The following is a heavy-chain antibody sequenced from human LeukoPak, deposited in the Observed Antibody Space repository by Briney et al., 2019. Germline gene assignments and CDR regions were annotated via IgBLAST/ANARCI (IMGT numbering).Heavy chain of an antibody. J-gene: IGHJ5*02. CDR3: ARLAEHIAPFDP. CDR2: ISAYNGNT. D-gene: IGHD6-13*01. V-gene: IGHV1-18*01. CDR1: GYTFTSYG. Sequence: ASVKVSCKASGYTFTSYGISWVRRAPGQGLEWMGWISAYNGNTNYAQKIQGRVTMTTDTSTSTAYMELRSLRSDDTAVYYCARLAEHIAPFDPWGQGTLVTVSS.